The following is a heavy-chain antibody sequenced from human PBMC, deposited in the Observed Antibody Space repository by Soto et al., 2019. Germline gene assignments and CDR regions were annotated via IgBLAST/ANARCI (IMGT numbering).Heavy chain of an antibody. D-gene: IGHD2-15*01. Sequence: EVQLVESGGGLVQPGGSLRLSCAASGITFSYYWMSWVRQAPGKGLEWVANIKQDGSEKYYVDSVKGRFTISRDNPKTSLYLQMNSLRAEDTAVYYCATHCNGGDCYLGFDYWGQGTLVTVSS. CDR1: GITFSYYW. V-gene: IGHV3-7*01. J-gene: IGHJ4*02. CDR2: IKQDGSEK. CDR3: ATHCNGGDCYLGFDY.